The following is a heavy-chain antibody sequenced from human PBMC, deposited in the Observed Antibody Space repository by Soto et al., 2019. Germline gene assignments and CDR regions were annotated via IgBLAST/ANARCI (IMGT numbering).Heavy chain of an antibody. CDR2: ISYSSNTI. Sequence: GGSLRLSCAASGFPFSDYYMSWVRQAPGEGLEWVSYISYSSNTINYADSVKGRFTISRDNAKNSLYLQMNSLRAEDTAVYYCEKYLQKAATHTNWFDPWGQGTLVTVSS. V-gene: IGHV3-11*01. D-gene: IGHD2-15*01. CDR1: GFPFSDYY. J-gene: IGHJ5*02. CDR3: EKYLQKAATHTNWFDP.